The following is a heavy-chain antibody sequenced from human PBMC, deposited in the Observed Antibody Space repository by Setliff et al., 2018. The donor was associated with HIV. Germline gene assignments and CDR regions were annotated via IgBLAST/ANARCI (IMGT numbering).Heavy chain of an antibody. CDR1: GYSFSTYW. CDR3: ARNHLNYASGNTKTSGAYYFDS. J-gene: IGHJ4*02. CDR2: IYPDDSDA. Sequence: PGESLKISCKGSGYSFSTYWIAWVRQMPGRGPEVMGLIYPDDSDARYNPSFQGQVTISADKSISTAYLQWSSLKASDSAIFYCARNHLNYASGNTKTSGAYYFDSWGQGTLVTVSS. V-gene: IGHV5-51*01. D-gene: IGHD3-10*01.